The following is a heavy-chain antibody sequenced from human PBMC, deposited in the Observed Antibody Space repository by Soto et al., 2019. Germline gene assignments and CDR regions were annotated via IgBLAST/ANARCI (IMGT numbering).Heavy chain of an antibody. J-gene: IGHJ5*02. CDR1: GGSISSGDYY. CDR2: IYYSGST. D-gene: IGHD3-10*01. CDR3: ARVPPPRYHGSGNVGWFDP. V-gene: IGHV4-30-4*01. Sequence: PSETLSLTCTVSGGSISSGDYYWSWIRQPPGKGLEWIGYIYYSGSTYYNPSLKSRVTISVDTSKNQFSLKLSSVTAADTAVYYCARVPPPRYHGSGNVGWFDPWGQGTLVTISS.